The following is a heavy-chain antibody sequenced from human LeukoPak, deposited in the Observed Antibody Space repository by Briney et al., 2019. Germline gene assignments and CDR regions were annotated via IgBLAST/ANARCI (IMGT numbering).Heavy chain of an antibody. CDR1: GLTFSAYG. Sequence: GGSLRLSCVASGLTFSAYGMSWIRQSPDKGLEWVSAISGGGGSTYYADSAQGRFTISRDNSKNTLYLQMNSLRAEDTAVYYCARDRPSYYYDSSGFDYWGQGTLVTVSS. V-gene: IGHV3-23*01. J-gene: IGHJ4*02. CDR2: ISGGGGST. D-gene: IGHD3-22*01. CDR3: ARDRPSYYYDSSGFDY.